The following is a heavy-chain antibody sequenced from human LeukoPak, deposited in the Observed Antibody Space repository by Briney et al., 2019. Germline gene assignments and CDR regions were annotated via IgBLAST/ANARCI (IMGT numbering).Heavy chain of an antibody. CDR3: ARGESDSGTYSPGDF. Sequence: ASVKVSCKASGYTFTGYYMHWVRQAAGQGLEGMGWINPNSGGTNYAQKFQGRVTMTRDTSISTAYMELSRLRSDDTAVYYCARGESDSGTYSPGDFWGQGTLVTVSS. J-gene: IGHJ4*02. V-gene: IGHV1-2*02. D-gene: IGHD1-26*01. CDR2: INPNSGGT. CDR1: GYTFTGYY.